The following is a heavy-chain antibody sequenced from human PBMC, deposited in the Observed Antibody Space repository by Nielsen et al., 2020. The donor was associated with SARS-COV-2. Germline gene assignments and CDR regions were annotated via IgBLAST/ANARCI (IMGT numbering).Heavy chain of an antibody. CDR1: AYTFTDYA. CDR2: INTNTGNP. V-gene: IGHV7-4-1*02. Sequence: ASVKVSCKASAYTFTDYAMNWVRQAPGQGLEWMGWINTNTGNPTYAQGFTGRFVFSLDTSVSTAYLQISSLKAEDTAVYYCARDEYSYGYGFGLDWGQGTLVTVSS. CDR3: ARDEYSYGYGFGLD. J-gene: IGHJ4*02. D-gene: IGHD5-18*01.